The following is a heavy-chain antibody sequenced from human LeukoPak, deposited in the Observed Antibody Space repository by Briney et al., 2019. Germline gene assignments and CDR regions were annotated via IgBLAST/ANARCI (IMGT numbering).Heavy chain of an antibody. CDR3: ARPDYGDTPPRY. CDR2: INAGNGNT. J-gene: IGHJ4*02. V-gene: IGHV1-3*01. D-gene: IGHD4-17*01. CDR1: GYTFTNYA. Sequence: ASVKVSCKASGYTFTNYAMHWVRQAPGQRLEWMGWINAGNGNTKYSQKFQGRVTVTRDTSASTAYMELSSLRSEDMAVYYCARPDYGDTPPRYWGQGTLVTVSS.